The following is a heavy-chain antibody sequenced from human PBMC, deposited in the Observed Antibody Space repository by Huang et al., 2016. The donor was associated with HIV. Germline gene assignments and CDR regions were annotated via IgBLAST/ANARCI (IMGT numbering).Heavy chain of an antibody. CDR3: ARAATRVFQH. Sequence: QVQLQQWGAGLLKPSETLSLTCAVYGGSFSGYYWSWIRQPPGKGLEWIGEINHSGSTNYNPSLKRRVTISVDTSMNQFSLKLSSVTAADTAVYYCARAATRVFQHWGQGTLVTVSS. CDR2: INHSGST. V-gene: IGHV4-34*01. CDR1: GGSFSGYY. J-gene: IGHJ1*01.